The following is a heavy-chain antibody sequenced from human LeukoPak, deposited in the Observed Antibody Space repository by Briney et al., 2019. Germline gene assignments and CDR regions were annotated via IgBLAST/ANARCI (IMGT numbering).Heavy chain of an antibody. CDR1: GFTFSTYW. CDR2: VNPDGNDK. J-gene: IGHJ5*02. V-gene: IGHV3-7*03. CDR3: ARDKWSTSMSSLFDP. D-gene: IGHD2-15*01. Sequence: GGSLRLSCASSGFTFSTYWMNCVRQVPGKGLEWVAIVNPDGNDKYYVDSVKGRFTISRDNAKNSLYLQMNSLRADDAAVYYCARDKWSTSMSSLFDPWGQGTLVTVSS.